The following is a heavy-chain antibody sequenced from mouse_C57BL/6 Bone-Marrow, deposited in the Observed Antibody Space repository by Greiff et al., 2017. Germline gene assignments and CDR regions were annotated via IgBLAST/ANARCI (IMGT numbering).Heavy chain of an antibody. Sequence: QVQLKQSGAELARPGASVKLSCKASGYTFTSYGISWVKQRTGQGLEWIGELYPRSGNTYYNEKFKGKATLTADKSSSTAYMELRSLTSEDSAVYFCARWHYYGSSYTWFAYWGQGTLVTVSA. V-gene: IGHV1-81*01. J-gene: IGHJ3*01. CDR2: LYPRSGNT. CDR3: ARWHYYGSSYTWFAY. CDR1: GYTFTSYG. D-gene: IGHD1-1*01.